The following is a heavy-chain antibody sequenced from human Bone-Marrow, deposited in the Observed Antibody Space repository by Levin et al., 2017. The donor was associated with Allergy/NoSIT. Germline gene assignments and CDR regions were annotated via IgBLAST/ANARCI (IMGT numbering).Heavy chain of an antibody. CDR3: ATLRTLTGRGWFDP. J-gene: IGHJ5*02. Sequence: SETLSLTCTVSGSSIYTPHYFWGWIRQPPGKGLEWIGNIYYTGSAYYNPSLQSRAAISIDTSQNHFSLKLHSVTAADTAIYYCATLRTLTGRGWFDPWGQGILVPVSS. D-gene: IGHD3-9*01. CDR1: GSSIYTPHYF. V-gene: IGHV4-39*02. CDR2: IYYTGSA.